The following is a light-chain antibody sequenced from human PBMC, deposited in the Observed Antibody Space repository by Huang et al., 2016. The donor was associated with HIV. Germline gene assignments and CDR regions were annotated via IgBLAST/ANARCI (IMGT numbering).Light chain of an antibody. CDR3: QQTYRTPWT. V-gene: IGKV1-39*01. CDR2: ATS. J-gene: IGKJ1*01. Sequence: DIQMTQSPSSLSASVGDRVTITCRASQSISSYLNWYQQKPGRAPWLLIYATSSLQSGVPSKFRGSGSGTDFPLTITNLQPDDFANYYCQQTYRTPWTVGQGTKVEIK. CDR1: QSISSY.